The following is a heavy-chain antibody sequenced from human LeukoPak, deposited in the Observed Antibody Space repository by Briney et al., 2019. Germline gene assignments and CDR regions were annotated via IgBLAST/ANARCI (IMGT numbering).Heavy chain of an antibody. CDR2: IYYSGST. D-gene: IGHD5-18*01. CDR3: ARHEARNSYGSFDY. V-gene: IGHV4-39*01. CDR1: GGSISSSSSYY. J-gene: IGHJ4*02. Sequence: TPSETLSLTCTVSGGSISSSSSYYWGWIRQPPGKGLEWIGSIYYSGSTYYNPSLKSRVTISVDTSKTQFSLKLSSVTAADTAVYYCARHEARNSYGSFDYWGQGTLVTVSS.